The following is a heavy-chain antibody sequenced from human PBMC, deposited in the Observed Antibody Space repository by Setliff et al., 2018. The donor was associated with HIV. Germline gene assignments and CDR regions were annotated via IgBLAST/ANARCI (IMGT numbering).Heavy chain of an antibody. CDR2: VKQDGTET. V-gene: IGHV3-7*01. CDR1: GFTFRNYW. CDR3: ARWGSGSYERVFDY. J-gene: IGHJ4*02. Sequence: PGGSLRLSCAASGFTFRNYWMHWVRQAPGKGLESVANVKQDGTETLYVDSVKGRFTISRDNANNLVYLQMNSLRVEDTAVYFCARWGSGSYERVFDYWGQGMLVTVSS. D-gene: IGHD1-26*01.